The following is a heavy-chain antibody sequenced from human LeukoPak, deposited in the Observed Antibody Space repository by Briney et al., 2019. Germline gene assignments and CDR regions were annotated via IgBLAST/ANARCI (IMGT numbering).Heavy chain of an antibody. J-gene: IGHJ6*02. CDR2: ISSSSSYI. V-gene: IGHV3-21*01. Sequence: PGGSLRLSCAASGFTFSSYSMNWVRQAPGKGLEWVSSISSSSSYIYYADSVKGRFTISRDNAKNSLYLQMNSLRAEDTAVYYCARGRTYYDISYGMDVWGQGTTVTVSS. D-gene: IGHD3-9*01. CDR3: ARGRTYYDISYGMDV. CDR1: GFTFSSYS.